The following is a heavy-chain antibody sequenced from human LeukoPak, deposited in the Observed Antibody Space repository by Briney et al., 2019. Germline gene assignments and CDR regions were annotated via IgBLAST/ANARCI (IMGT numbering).Heavy chain of an antibody. V-gene: IGHV3-21*01. Sequence: GGSLRLSCAASGFTFSSYSMNWVRQAPGKGLEWVSSISSSSSCIYYADSVKGRFTISRDNAKNSLYLQMNSLRAEDTAVYYCARYFYDFWSGADYFDYWGQGTLVTVSS. D-gene: IGHD3-3*01. J-gene: IGHJ4*02. CDR2: ISSSSSCI. CDR1: GFTFSSYS. CDR3: ARYFYDFWSGADYFDY.